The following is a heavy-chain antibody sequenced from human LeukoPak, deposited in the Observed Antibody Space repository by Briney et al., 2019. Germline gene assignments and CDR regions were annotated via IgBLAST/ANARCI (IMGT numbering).Heavy chain of an antibody. D-gene: IGHD3-22*01. CDR2: IYYSGST. CDR3: TRESYYDSSGHFDY. J-gene: IGHJ4*02. CDR1: GGSISSGDYY. V-gene: IGHV4-30-4*01. Sequence: SETLSLTCTVSGGSISSGDYYWSWIRQPPGKGLEWIGYIYYSGSTYYNPSLKSRVTISVDTSKNQFSLKLSSVTAADTAVYYCTRESYYDSSGHFDYWGQGTLVTVSS.